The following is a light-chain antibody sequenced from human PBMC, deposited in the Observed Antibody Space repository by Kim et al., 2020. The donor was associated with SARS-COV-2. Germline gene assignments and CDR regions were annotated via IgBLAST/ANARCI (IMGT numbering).Light chain of an antibody. Sequence: LSPGETATPSCRASQSVSSNYLAWYQQKPGQAPRLLIFGASSRATGIPDRFSGSGSGTDFTLTISRLEPEDFALYYCQQYGSSLYTFGQGTKLEIK. CDR3: QQYGSSLYT. CDR2: GAS. V-gene: IGKV3-20*01. J-gene: IGKJ2*01. CDR1: QSVSSNY.